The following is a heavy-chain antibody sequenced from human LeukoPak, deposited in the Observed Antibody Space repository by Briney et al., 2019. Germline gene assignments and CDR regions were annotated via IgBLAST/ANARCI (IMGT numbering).Heavy chain of an antibody. D-gene: IGHD1-26*01. J-gene: IGHJ4*02. CDR3: ARDRFVGATVRFDY. Sequence: GASVKVSCKASGYTFTSYGISWVRQAPGQGLEWMGWISAYNGNTNYAQKLQGRVTMTTDTSTSTAYMELRSLRSGDTAVYYCARDRFVGATVRFDYWGQGTLVTVSS. CDR1: GYTFTSYG. CDR2: ISAYNGNT. V-gene: IGHV1-18*01.